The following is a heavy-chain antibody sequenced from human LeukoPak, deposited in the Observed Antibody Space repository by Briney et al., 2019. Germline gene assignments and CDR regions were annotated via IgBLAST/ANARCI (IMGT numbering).Heavy chain of an antibody. V-gene: IGHV3-21*05. CDR2: ISTSGDST. CDR1: GFTFSTQN. D-gene: IGHD6-19*01. J-gene: IGHJ4*02. Sequence: PGGSLRLSCAASGFTFSTQNMDWARQAPGKGLEWVAYISTSGDSTKYADSVEGRFTISRDNAENTLCLLMNSLRVEDTAVYYCVKNGWLDYWGQGILVTVSS. CDR3: VKNGWLDY.